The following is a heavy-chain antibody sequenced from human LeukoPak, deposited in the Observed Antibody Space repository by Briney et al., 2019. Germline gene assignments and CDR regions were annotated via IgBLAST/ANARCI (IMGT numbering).Heavy chain of an antibody. CDR2: INHSGST. J-gene: IGHJ4*02. CDR3: ASRYFCSSTSCYTFDY. CDR1: LEPFNGYY. Sequence: SETLSLTCAVYLEPFNGYYWNWIRQSPGKGLEWIGEINHSGSTNYNPSLKSRVTISVDTSKNQFSLKLNSVTAADTAVYYCASRYFCSSTSCYTFDYWGQGTLVTVSS. D-gene: IGHD2-2*02. V-gene: IGHV4-34*01.